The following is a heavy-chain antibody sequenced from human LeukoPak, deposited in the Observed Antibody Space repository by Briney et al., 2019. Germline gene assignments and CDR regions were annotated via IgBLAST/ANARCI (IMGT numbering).Heavy chain of an antibody. CDR1: GVTFSGYY. Sequence: SETLSLTCAVYGVTFSGYYWSWIRQPPGKGLEWIGEINHSGSTNYNPSLKSRVTISVDTSKHQFSLKLSSVPAADTAVYYCARGPHYYDSSGYFFAFWGQGTLVTVPS. CDR3: ARGPHYYDSSGYFFAF. J-gene: IGHJ4*02. V-gene: IGHV4-34*01. CDR2: INHSGST. D-gene: IGHD3-22*01.